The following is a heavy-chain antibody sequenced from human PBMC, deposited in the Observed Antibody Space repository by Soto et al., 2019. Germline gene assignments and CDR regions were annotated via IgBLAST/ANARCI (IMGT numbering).Heavy chain of an antibody. J-gene: IGHJ4*02. CDR1: GFTFSSDW. Sequence: GGSLRLSCVASGFTFSSDWMHWVRQAPGKGLVWVSRINSDGSSRSSGDSVKGRFTISRDNAMNSAYLQMNSLRVDDTAVYYCARDWYMDYWGQGTLVTVSS. V-gene: IGHV3-74*01. D-gene: IGHD1-20*01. CDR3: ARDWYMDY. CDR2: INSDGSSR.